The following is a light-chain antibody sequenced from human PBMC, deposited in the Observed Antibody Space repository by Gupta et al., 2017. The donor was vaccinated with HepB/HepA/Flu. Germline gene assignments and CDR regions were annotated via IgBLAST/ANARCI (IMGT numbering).Light chain of an antibody. CDR3: QQRSNWPTYT. Sequence: MELTQPPATLSLSPGERATLSCRASQSVSSYLAWYQQKPGQAPRLLIYDASNRATGIPARFSGSGSGTDFTLTISSLEPEDFAVYYCQQRSNWPTYTFGQGTKVEIK. V-gene: IGKV3-11*01. J-gene: IGKJ4*01. CDR2: DAS. CDR1: QSVSSY.